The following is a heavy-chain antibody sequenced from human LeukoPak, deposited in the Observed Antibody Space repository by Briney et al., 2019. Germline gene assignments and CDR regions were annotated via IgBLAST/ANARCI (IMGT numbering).Heavy chain of an antibody. D-gene: IGHD3-22*01. CDR3: ARDARPGYYDSSGLISAFDI. V-gene: IGHV4-30-4*01. Sequence: SQTLSLTCTVSGGSISSGDYYWSWIRQPPGKGLEWIGYIYYSGSTYYNPSLKSRVTISADTSKNQFSLKLSSVTAADTAVYYCARDARPGYYDSSGLISAFDIWGQGTMVTVSS. CDR1: GGSISSGDYY. J-gene: IGHJ3*02. CDR2: IYYSGST.